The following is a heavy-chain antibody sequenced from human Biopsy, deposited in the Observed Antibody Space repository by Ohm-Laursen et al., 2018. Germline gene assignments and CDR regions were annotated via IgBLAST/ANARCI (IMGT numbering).Heavy chain of an antibody. J-gene: IGHJ3*02. Sequence: SDTLSLTCTVSSGSIRTGDYYWTWIRQHPGKGLEWIGSIYYTGNTKYNPSLQSRLSMSVDTSKNQFSLKLSSVTAADTAVYYCAKHGSGWTGDDAFHIWGQGTVVTVSS. D-gene: IGHD6-19*01. V-gene: IGHV4-31*03. CDR2: IYYTGNT. CDR3: AKHGSGWTGDDAFHI. CDR1: SGSIRTGDYY.